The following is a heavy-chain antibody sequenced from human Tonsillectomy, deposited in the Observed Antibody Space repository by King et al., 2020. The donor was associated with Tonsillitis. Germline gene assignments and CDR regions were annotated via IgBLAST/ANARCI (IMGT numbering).Heavy chain of an antibody. CDR3: ASVSPPYYYYYMDV. V-gene: IGHV4-31*03. J-gene: IGHJ6*03. CDR2: ISYSGNT. Sequence: VQLQESGPGLVKPSQTLSLTCTVSGGSISSAGYYWSWIRQHPGKGLEWIGYISYSGNTFYNPSLKSRLIISVDTSKNQFSLKVYSVNAADTAVYYCASVSPPYYYYYMDVWGKGTTVIVSS. CDR1: GGSISSAGYY.